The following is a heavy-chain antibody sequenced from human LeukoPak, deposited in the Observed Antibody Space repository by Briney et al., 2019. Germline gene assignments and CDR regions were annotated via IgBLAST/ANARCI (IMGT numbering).Heavy chain of an antibody. J-gene: IGHJ4*02. CDR1: GFTFSDYA. V-gene: IGHV3-30-3*01. Sequence: PGGSLRLSCAASGFTFSDYAMHWVRQAPGKGLEWVALISYDGTNKYYADSVKGRFTISRDNSKNTLFLQMTSLRVEDTAVYYCAREGVWFGELAHRYFFDYWGQGTLVTVSS. D-gene: IGHD3-10*01. CDR2: ISYDGTNK. CDR3: AREGVWFGELAHRYFFDY.